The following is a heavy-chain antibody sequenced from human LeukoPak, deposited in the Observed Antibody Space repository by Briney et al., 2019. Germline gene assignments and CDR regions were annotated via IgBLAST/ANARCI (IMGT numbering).Heavy chain of an antibody. V-gene: IGHV3-33*01. J-gene: IGHJ4*02. CDR2: IWYDGSNK. D-gene: IGHD6-19*01. Sequence: GRSLRLSCAASGFTFRNYGMHWVRQAPSEVLEWVAVIWYDGSNKYYADSVKGRFTISRDNSKNTLCLQMSSLRAEDTAVYYCARSRAVAGIFDYWGQGTLVTVSS. CDR1: GFTFRNYG. CDR3: ARSRAVAGIFDY.